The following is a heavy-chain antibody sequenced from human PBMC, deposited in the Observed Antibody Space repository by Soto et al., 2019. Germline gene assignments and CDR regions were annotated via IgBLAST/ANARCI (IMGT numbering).Heavy chain of an antibody. CDR3: AKLSRDIGVVPAAVN. J-gene: IGHJ4*02. V-gene: IGHV3-23*01. D-gene: IGHD2-2*01. CDR1: GHTFHNYA. Sequence: EVQLLESGGCLEQPGWYLRLSCAGSGHTFHNYAMTWVRQAPGKGLEWVSGISGSGGSTYYADSVRGRFTISRDDSKNTLYLQMNSLRAEDTAVYYCAKLSRDIGVVPAAVNWGQGTLVTVSS. CDR2: ISGSGGST.